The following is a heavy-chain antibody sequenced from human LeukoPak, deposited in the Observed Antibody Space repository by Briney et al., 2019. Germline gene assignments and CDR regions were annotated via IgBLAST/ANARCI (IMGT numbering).Heavy chain of an antibody. CDR2: ISYDGSNK. D-gene: IGHD3-10*01. J-gene: IGHJ4*02. CDR3: AKDSEQRSYYYGSGSPLKNYFDY. CDR1: GFTFSSYG. Sequence: GRSLRLSCAASGFTFSSYGMHWVRQAPGKGLEWVAVISYDGSNKYYADSVKGRFTISRDNPKNTLYLQMNSLRAEDTAVYYCAKDSEQRSYYYGSGSPLKNYFDYWGQGTLVTVSS. V-gene: IGHV3-30*18.